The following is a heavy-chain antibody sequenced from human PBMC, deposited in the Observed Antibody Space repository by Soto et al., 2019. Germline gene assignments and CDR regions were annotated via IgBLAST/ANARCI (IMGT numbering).Heavy chain of an antibody. D-gene: IGHD6-13*01. J-gene: IGHJ4*02. CDR1: GFTFSSYA. CDR2: ISGSGGST. CDR3: AKLPAAGTFVMTD. V-gene: IGHV3-23*01. Sequence: GGSLRLSCAASGFTFSSYAMSWVRQAPGKGLEWVSAISGSGGSTYYADSVKGRFTISRDNSKNTLYLKMNSLRAEDTAVYYCAKLPAAGTFVMTDWGQGTLVTVSS.